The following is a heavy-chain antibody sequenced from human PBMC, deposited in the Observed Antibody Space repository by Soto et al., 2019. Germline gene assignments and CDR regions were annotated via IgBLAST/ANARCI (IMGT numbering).Heavy chain of an antibody. J-gene: IGHJ3*01. CDR2: IYGDGSKQ. V-gene: IGHV3-33*01. CDR3: ARDDDGEPNAFDV. D-gene: IGHD3-10*01. Sequence: GGSLRLSCEASGFTSSRYGMHWVRQAPGRGLEWVALIYGDGSKQYYTDSVKGRFTISRDNAKNTLFLEMSVLRAEDTAVYYCARDDDGEPNAFDVWGQGTMVTVSS. CDR1: GFTSSRYG.